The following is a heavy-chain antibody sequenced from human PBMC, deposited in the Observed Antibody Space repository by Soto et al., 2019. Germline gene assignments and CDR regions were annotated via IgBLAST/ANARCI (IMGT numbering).Heavy chain of an antibody. D-gene: IGHD6-13*01. CDR1: GYTFTSYY. V-gene: IGHV1-46*01. J-gene: IGHJ4*02. CDR2: INPSGGST. CDR3: AGTLAAAGYRPFGFDY. Sequence: ASVKVSCKASGYTFTSYYMHWVRQAPGQGLEWMGIINPSGGSTSYAQKFQGRVTMTRDTSTSTVYMELSSLRSEDTAVYYCAGTLAAAGYRPFGFDYWGQGTLVTVSS.